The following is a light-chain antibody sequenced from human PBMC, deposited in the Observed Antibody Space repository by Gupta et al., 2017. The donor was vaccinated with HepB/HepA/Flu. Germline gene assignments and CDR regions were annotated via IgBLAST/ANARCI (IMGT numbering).Light chain of an antibody. V-gene: IGLV3-1*01. J-gene: IGLJ2*01. CDR1: KLGNKY. CDR2: ENN. CDR3: QTWDSTTVV. Sequence: SYELSQSPSVSVSPGQTASITCSGDKLGNKYAYWFQQKPGQSHLLVIYENNKRPAGILERFSGSNSGNTAILTISGTQAMDEADYYCQTWDSTTVVFGGGTKLTVL.